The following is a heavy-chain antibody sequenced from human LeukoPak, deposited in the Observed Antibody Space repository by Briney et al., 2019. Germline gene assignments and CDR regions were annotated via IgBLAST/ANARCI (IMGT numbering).Heavy chain of an antibody. Sequence: SETLSLTCTVSGGSISNYYWSWVRQPPGKGLEWIGYIYYSGNTNYNPSLKGRVTISVDTSKNQFSLKLNSVTAEDTAVYYCARLRYCSTKRGYDREFDNWGQGTLVTVSS. CDR1: GGSISNYY. D-gene: IGHD6-19*01. J-gene: IGHJ4*02. CDR3: ARLRYCSTKRGYDREFDN. V-gene: IGHV4-59*01. CDR2: IYYSGNT.